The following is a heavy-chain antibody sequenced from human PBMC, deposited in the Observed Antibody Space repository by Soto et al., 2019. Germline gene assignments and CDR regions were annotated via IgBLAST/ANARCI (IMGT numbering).Heavy chain of an antibody. CDR2: INHSGST. CDR3: ARGRRVGGGTSGFGVAY. D-gene: IGHD2-15*01. CDR1: GGSFSGYY. V-gene: IGHV4-34*01. Sequence: QVQLQQWGAGLLKPSETLSLTCAVYGGSFSGYYWSWIRQPPGKGLEWIGEINHSGSTNYNPSLKSRFTISVDTSKTQFSLKLSSVTAADTAVYYCARGRRVGGGTSGFGVAYWGQGTLVTVSS. J-gene: IGHJ4*02.